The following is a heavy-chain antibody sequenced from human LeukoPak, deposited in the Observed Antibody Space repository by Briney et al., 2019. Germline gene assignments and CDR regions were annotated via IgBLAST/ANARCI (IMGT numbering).Heavy chain of an antibody. CDR1: GFTVSSNY. Sequence: PGGSLRLSCAASGFTVSSNYMSWVRQAPGKGLEWVSVIYSGGSTYYADSVKGRFTISRDNSKNTLYLQMNSLRAEDTAVYYCARDLGNYYYDSSGYYVTGAFDIWGQGTMVTVSS. CDR3: ARDLGNYYYDSSGYYVTGAFDI. D-gene: IGHD3-22*01. V-gene: IGHV3-53*01. CDR2: IYSGGST. J-gene: IGHJ3*02.